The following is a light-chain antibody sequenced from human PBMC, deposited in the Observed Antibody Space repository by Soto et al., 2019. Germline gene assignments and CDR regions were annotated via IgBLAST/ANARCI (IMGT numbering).Light chain of an antibody. CDR2: AAY. CDR1: QGMSTY. J-gene: IGKJ4*01. Sequence: QVTQSPSSLSASVGDRITITCRASQGMSTYLALYQQKPGKAPKLLIYAAYTLQSGVPSRFSGGGSGTDFTLTISILQPEDFATYYCHQLNRYPTFGGGTKVEIK. CDR3: HQLNRYPT. V-gene: IGKV1-9*01.